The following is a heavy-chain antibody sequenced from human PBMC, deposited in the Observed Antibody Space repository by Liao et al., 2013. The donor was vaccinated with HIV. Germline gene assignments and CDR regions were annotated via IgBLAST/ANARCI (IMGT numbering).Heavy chain of an antibody. CDR2: ISRTGST. V-gene: IGHV4-61*02. CDR3: ARDDFWSPYWYFDL. Sequence: QVQLQESGPGLVKTLETLSLTCTVSRGSMSSGSFYWSWIRQPAGKGLEWIGRISRTGSTDYSPSLKRRVTMSIDTSKNQFSLKLSSVTAADTAVYYCARDDFWSPYWYFDLWGRGTLVTVSS. CDR1: RGSMSSGSFY. D-gene: IGHD3-3*01. J-gene: IGHJ2*01.